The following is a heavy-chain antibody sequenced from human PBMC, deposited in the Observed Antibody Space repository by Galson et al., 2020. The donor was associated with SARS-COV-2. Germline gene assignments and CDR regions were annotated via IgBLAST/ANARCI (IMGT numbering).Heavy chain of an antibody. J-gene: IGHJ4*02. V-gene: IGHV3-30*04. CDR1: GFTFSNYV. D-gene: IGHD1-26*01. CDR3: ARGGEWELPYDLYY. CDR2: ISSDGSNS. Sequence: GGSLRLSCAASGFTFSNYVMHWVRQAPGKGPEWVAVISSDGSNSFYADSLKGRFTISRDNSKSTMYLQMNSLRAEDTAVYYCARGGEWELPYDLYYWGQGALGAVSS.